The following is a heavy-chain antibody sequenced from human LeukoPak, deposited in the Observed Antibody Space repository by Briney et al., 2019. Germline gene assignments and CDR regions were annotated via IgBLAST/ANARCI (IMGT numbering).Heavy chain of an antibody. J-gene: IGHJ4*02. CDR2: IYPADSYT. D-gene: IGHD1-26*01. CDR1: GYNFTNYG. V-gene: IGHV5-51*01. CDR3: ARRLGATQPYFVF. Sequence: GESLKISCKGSGYNFTNYGIGWVRQMPGKGLEWMGIIYPADSYTRYSPSFQGQVTISADKSISFAYLQWSSLKASDTAMYYCARRLGATQPYFVFWGQGALVTVSS.